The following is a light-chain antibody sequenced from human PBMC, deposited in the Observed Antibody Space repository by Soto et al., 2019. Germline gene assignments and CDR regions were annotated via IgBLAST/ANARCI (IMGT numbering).Light chain of an antibody. Sequence: QSVLTQPHSVSGSPGQSVTISCTGTSSDIGGYNYVSWYQQHPGKAPKLMIYDVIKRPSGVPDRFSGSKSGNTASLTIYGLQAEDEADYYCCSYAGSYTHVFGTGTKVTVL. CDR3: CSYAGSYTHV. V-gene: IGLV2-11*01. CDR2: DVI. CDR1: SSDIGGYNY. J-gene: IGLJ1*01.